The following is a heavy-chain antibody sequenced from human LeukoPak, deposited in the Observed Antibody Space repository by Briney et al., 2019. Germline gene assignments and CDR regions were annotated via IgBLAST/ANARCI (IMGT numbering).Heavy chain of an antibody. CDR3: ATGYSYGYMNYYYYYGMDV. D-gene: IGHD5-18*01. V-gene: IGHV4-30-4*08. Sequence: SQTLSLTCTVSGGSISSGDYYWSWIRQPPGKGLEWIGYIYYSGSTYYNPSLKSRVTISVDTSKNQFSLKLSSVTAADTAVYYCATGYSYGYMNYYYYYGMDVWGQGTTVTVSS. CDR2: IYYSGST. CDR1: GGSISSGDYY. J-gene: IGHJ6*02.